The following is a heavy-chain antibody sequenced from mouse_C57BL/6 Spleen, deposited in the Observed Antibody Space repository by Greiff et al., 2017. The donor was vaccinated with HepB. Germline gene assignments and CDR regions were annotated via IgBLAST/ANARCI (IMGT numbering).Heavy chain of an antibody. Sequence: VQLKESGEGLVKPGGSLKLSCAASGFTFSSYAMSWVRQTPEKRLEWVAYISSGGDYIYYADTVKGRFTISRDNARNTLYLQMSSLKSEDTAMYYCTRAGSIPYYYAMDYWGQGTSVTVSS. D-gene: IGHD1-1*01. J-gene: IGHJ4*01. CDR3: TRAGSIPYYYAMDY. CDR2: ISSGGDYI. V-gene: IGHV5-9-1*02. CDR1: GFTFSSYA.